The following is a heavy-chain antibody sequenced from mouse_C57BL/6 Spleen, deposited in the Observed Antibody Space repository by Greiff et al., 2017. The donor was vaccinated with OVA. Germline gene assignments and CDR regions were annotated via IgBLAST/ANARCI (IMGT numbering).Heavy chain of an antibody. D-gene: IGHD2-3*01. CDR2: IDPENGDT. J-gene: IGHJ3*01. Sequence: EVKLQQSGAELVRPGASVKLSCTASGFNIKDDYMHWVKQRPEQGLELIGWIDPENGDTEYASKFQGKATITADTSSNTAYLQLSSLTSEDTAVYYCTTCYDGYPWFAYWGQGTLVTVSA. V-gene: IGHV14-4*01. CDR1: GFNIKDDY. CDR3: TTCYDGYPWFAY.